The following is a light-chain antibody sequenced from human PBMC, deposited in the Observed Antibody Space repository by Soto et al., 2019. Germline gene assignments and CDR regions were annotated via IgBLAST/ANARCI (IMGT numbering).Light chain of an antibody. V-gene: IGKV3-20*01. Sequence: EIVMTQSPATLSVSPGERATLSCRASQSVYNNLAWYQQKPGQAPRLLIYGASTRATGIPDRFSGSESGTDFTLTISRLEPEDFVVYYCQQYGSSPFTFGQGTRLEIK. CDR1: QSVYNN. CDR2: GAS. CDR3: QQYGSSPFT. J-gene: IGKJ5*01.